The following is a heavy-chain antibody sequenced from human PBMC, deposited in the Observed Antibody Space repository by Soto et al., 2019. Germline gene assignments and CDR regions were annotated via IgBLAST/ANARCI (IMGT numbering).Heavy chain of an antibody. CDR1: GCSVSSSSYY. D-gene: IGHD1-26*01. CDR3: ARRRGALRILYYYGMDV. V-gene: IGHV4-61*01. Sequence: SETLSLTCIVSGCSVSSSSYYWIWIRQPPGKGLEWSGYIYHSGSTNYNPSLKSRVTISVDTSKNEFSLKLVSVTAADTAVYYCARRRGALRILYYYGMDVWGQGTTVTVSS. CDR2: IYHSGST. J-gene: IGHJ6*02.